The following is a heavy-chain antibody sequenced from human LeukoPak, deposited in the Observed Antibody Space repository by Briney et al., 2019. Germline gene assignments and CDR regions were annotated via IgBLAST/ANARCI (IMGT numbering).Heavy chain of an antibody. Sequence: GSSVKVSCNASGGTFSSYAISWVRQAPGQGLEWMGGIIPIFGTANYAQKFQGRVTITADKSTSTAYMELSSLRSEDTAVYYCARDPPNWNDPNYFDYWGQGTLVTVSS. CDR1: GGTFSSYA. J-gene: IGHJ4*02. CDR2: IIPIFGTA. CDR3: ARDPPNWNDPNYFDY. D-gene: IGHD1-1*01. V-gene: IGHV1-69*06.